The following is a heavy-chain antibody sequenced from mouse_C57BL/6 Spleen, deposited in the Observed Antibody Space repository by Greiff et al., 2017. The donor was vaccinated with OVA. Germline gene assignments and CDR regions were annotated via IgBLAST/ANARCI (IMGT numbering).Heavy chain of an antibody. CDR2: INYDGSST. Sequence: EVKLMESAGGLVQPGSSMKLSCTASGFTFSDYYMAWVRQVPEKGLEWVANINYDGSSTYYLDSLKSRFIISRDNAKNILYLQMSSLKSEDTATYYCARMAPSFDVWGTGTTVTVSS. J-gene: IGHJ1*03. V-gene: IGHV5-16*01. CDR1: GFTFSDYY. CDR3: ARMAPSFDV.